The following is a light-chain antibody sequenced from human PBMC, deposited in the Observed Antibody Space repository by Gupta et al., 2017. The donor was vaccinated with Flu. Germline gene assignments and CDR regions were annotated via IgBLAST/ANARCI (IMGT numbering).Light chain of an antibody. J-gene: IGLJ3*02. V-gene: IGLV3-25*02. CDR3: LSADSSRSYRV. CDR2: KDT. CDR1: ALPNQY. Sequence: SHDLPQPPSVSASPGQTVRIAASGDALPNQYAYWYQQKPGQAPVLVISKDTERPSGIPERFSGSSSGTTVTFTISAVEAEDEADYYCLSADSSRSYRVFGGGTKLTVL.